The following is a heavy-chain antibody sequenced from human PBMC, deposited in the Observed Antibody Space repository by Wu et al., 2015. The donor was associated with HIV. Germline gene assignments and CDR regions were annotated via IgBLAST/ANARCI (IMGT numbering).Heavy chain of an antibody. Sequence: QVHLVQSGAEVKKPGSSVRVSCKASGGNFKKYTINWARQTPGQGLEWVGGIVPILGIPDYAEKFQGRVTIYTDESATTGYMELNTLRFEDTAIYYCARNTDSVATSLYSLGVWGQGTTVTVSS. CDR2: IVPILGIP. CDR1: GGNFKKYT. J-gene: IGHJ6*02. V-gene: IGHV1-69*05. D-gene: IGHD6-19*01. CDR3: ARNTDSVATSLYSLGV.